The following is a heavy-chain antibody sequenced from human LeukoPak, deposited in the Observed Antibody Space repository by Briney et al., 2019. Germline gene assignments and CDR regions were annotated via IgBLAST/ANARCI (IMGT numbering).Heavy chain of an antibody. Sequence: GGSLRLSCAASGFTFSTYWMHWVRQAPGKGLVWVSRINTDGSSISYADSVKGRFTISRDNAKNTLYLQMNSLRVEDTAVYYCAIPPLSGTGSSRPLAEMDVWGQGTAVTVSS. V-gene: IGHV3-74*01. D-gene: IGHD3-10*01. J-gene: IGHJ6*02. CDR3: AIPPLSGTGSSRPLAEMDV. CDR2: INTDGSSI. CDR1: GFTFSTYW.